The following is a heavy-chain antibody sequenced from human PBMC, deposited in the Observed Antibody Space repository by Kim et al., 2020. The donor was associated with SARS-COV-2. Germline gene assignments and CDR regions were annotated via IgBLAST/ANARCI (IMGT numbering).Heavy chain of an antibody. Sequence: GGSLRLSCAASGFTFSSYGMHWVRQAPGKGLEWVAVISYDGSNKYYADSVKGRFTISRDNSKNTLYLQMNSLRAEDTAVYYCAKDLREWELLPSENYFDYWGQGTLVTVSS. CDR3: AKDLREWELLPSENYFDY. D-gene: IGHD1-26*01. CDR2: ISYDGSNK. V-gene: IGHV3-30*18. J-gene: IGHJ4*02. CDR1: GFTFSSYG.